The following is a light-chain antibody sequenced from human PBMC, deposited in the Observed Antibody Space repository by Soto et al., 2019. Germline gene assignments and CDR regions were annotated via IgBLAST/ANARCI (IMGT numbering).Light chain of an antibody. CDR2: AAS. Sequence: DIQMTQSPSSLSESVGARVTITCRASQSISYYLNWYQQKPGKAPRLLIYAASTLQSGVPSRFSGSGSGTDFTLTISSMQPEDFATYYCQETYRTPYTFGQGTKLEIK. CDR1: QSISYY. V-gene: IGKV1-39*01. CDR3: QETYRTPYT. J-gene: IGKJ2*01.